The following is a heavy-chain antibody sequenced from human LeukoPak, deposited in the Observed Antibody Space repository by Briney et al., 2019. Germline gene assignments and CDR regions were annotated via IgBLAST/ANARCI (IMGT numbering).Heavy chain of an antibody. CDR1: GYTFSSYG. CDR3: TKDLTDYHYYYTDV. J-gene: IGHJ6*03. V-gene: IGHV3-23*01. D-gene: IGHD2-21*02. CDR2: ISGSGGTT. Sequence: GGSLRLSCAASGYTFSSYGMSWARQAPGKGLEWVSVISGSGGTTYYADSVKGRFTSSRDNSKNTLYLQMNSLRAEDTAVYYCTKDLTDYHYYYTDVWGKGTTVIVSS.